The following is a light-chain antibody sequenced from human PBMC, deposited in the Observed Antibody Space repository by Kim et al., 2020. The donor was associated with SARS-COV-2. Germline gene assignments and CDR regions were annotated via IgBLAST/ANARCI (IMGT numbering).Light chain of an antibody. CDR3: QAWDSYDVV. Sequence: SYELTQPPSVSVSPGQTASITCSGDKLGDKYACWYQQKPGQSPVLVIYQDSKRPSGIPERFSGSNSGNTATLTISGTQAMDEADYYCQAWDSYDVVFGGGTKLTVL. CDR1: KLGDKY. J-gene: IGLJ2*01. CDR2: QDS. V-gene: IGLV3-1*01.